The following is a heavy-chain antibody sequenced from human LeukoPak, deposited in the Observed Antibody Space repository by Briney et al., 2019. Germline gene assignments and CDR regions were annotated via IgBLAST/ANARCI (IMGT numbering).Heavy chain of an antibody. CDR1: GGPISSYY. CDR2: IYYSGST. D-gene: IGHD3-22*01. J-gene: IGHJ4*02. V-gene: IGHV4-59*01. CDR3: ARDVDSSGYFDY. Sequence: SETLSLTCTVSGGPISSYYWRWIRQPPGKGLEWIGYIYYSGSTNYNPSLKSRVTISVDTSKNQFSLKLSSVTAADTAVYYCARDVDSSGYFDYWGQGTLVTVSS.